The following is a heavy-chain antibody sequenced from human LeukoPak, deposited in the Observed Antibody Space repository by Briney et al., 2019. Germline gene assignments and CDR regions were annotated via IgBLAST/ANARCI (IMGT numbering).Heavy chain of an antibody. CDR3: ARALGQWLVHFGWFDP. Sequence: SETLSLTCAVYGGSFSGYYWSWIRQPPGKGLGWIGEINHSGSTNYNPSLKSRVTISVDTSKNQFSLKLSSVTAADTAVYYCARALGQWLVHFGWFDPWGQGTLVTVSS. V-gene: IGHV4-34*01. J-gene: IGHJ5*02. CDR1: GGSFSGYY. D-gene: IGHD6-19*01. CDR2: INHSGST.